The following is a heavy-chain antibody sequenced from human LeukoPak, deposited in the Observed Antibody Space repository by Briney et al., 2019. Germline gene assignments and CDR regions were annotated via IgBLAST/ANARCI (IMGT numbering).Heavy chain of an antibody. CDR1: GFTLNNYA. CDR3: ARGTTDLNY. Sequence: GGSLRLSCAASGFTLNNYAMNWVRQAPGKGLEWVSLISSSGDATYYADSVQGRFTISRDNSRNTLYLHIDSLRVEDTATYYCARGTTDLNYWGQGTRVIVSS. J-gene: IGHJ4*02. V-gene: IGHV3-23*01. CDR2: ISSSGDAT.